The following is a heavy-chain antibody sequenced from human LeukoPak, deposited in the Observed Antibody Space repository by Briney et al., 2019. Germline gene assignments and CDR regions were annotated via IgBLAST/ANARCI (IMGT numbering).Heavy chain of an antibody. CDR1: GYTFTSYY. J-gene: IGHJ6*02. V-gene: IGHV1-46*01. CDR3: ARVILVSQLEMNYYYGMDV. D-gene: IGHD1-1*01. Sequence: GASVKVSCKASGYTFTSYYMHWVRQAPGQGLEWMGIINPSGGSTSYAQKFQGRVTMTRDTSTSTVYMELSSLRSEDTAVYYCARVILVSQLEMNYYYGMDVWGQGTTVTVSS. CDR2: INPSGGST.